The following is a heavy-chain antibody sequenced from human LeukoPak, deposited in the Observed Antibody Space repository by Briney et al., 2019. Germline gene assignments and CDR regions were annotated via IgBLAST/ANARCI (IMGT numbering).Heavy chain of an antibody. D-gene: IGHD3-22*01. V-gene: IGHV4-4*02. CDR1: DDSINILDL. J-gene: IGHJ4*02. CDR3: AGLVGRYSSGLYYYYFDY. CDR2: MYLSGTT. Sequence: SGNLSLTCTVSDDSINILDLWSWVRQPPGKGLEWTGEMYLSGTTHSNPSVKSRVTISIDKSKNQFFLNLSSVTAADTAVYYCAGLVGRYSSGLYYYYFDYWGQGTLVTVSS.